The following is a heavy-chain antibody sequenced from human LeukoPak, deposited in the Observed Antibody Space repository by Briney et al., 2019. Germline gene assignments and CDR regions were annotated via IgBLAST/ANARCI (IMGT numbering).Heavy chain of an antibody. V-gene: IGHV1-2*02. Sequence: ASVKVSCKASGYTFTGYYMHWVRQAPGQGLEWMGWINPNSGGTNYAQKFQERVTITRDMSTSTAYMELSSLRSEDTAVYYCAADLWKMGAEGDNWFDPWGQGTLVTVSS. J-gene: IGHJ5*02. D-gene: IGHD1-26*01. CDR3: AADLWKMGAEGDNWFDP. CDR1: GYTFTGYY. CDR2: INPNSGGT.